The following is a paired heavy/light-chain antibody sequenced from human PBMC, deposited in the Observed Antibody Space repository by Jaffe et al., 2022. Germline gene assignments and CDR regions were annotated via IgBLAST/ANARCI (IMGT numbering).Heavy chain of an antibody. D-gene: IGHD3-22*01. V-gene: IGHV3-73*02. CDR3: TSCYDYTPTRYDY. CDR2: IRSKGNSYAT. Sequence: EVQLVESGGGLVQRGGSLKLSCAASGFTFSGSAMHWVRQASGKGLEWVGRIRSKGNSYATAYAASVKGRFTISRDDSKNTAYLQMNSLKTEDTAVYYCTSCYDYTPTRYDYWGQGTLVTVSS. J-gene: IGHJ4*02. CDR1: GFTFSGSA.
Light chain of an antibody. Sequence: QSVLTQPPSASGTPGQRVTISCSGSSSNIGSNSVNWYQHLPGTAPKLLIYSNNQRPSGVPDRFSGSKSGTSASLAISGLQSEDEADYYCAAWDDSLNGVIFGGGTKLTVL. CDR1: SSNIGSNS. V-gene: IGLV1-44*01. CDR3: AAWDDSLNGVI. J-gene: IGLJ2*01. CDR2: SNN.